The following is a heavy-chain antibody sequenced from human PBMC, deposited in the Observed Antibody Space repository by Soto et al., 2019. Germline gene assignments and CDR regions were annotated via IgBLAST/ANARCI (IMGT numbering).Heavy chain of an antibody. V-gene: IGHV3-30*18. CDR1: GFTFSSYG. Sequence: QVQLVESAGGVVQPGRSLRLSCAASGFTFSSYGMHWVRQAPGKGLEWVAVISYDGNNKYYADSVKGRFTISRDTSKNTLYLQMNSLRPEDTAVYYCAKETRFLLNWYFDLWGRGTLVTVSS. CDR3: AKETRFLLNWYFDL. CDR2: ISYDGNNK. J-gene: IGHJ2*01. D-gene: IGHD3-3*01.